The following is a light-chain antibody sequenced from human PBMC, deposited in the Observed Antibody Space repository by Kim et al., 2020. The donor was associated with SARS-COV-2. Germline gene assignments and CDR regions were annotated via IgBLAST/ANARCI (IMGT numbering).Light chain of an antibody. CDR2: GAS. J-gene: IGKJ5*01. CDR1: QDIRND. V-gene: IGKV1-17*01. CDR3: LQHNTYPIT. Sequence: ASVGNRVTIPCRSSQDIRNDLGWYQQNPGRAPKRLIYGASSLQSGVPSRFSGSGSGTAFTLTISSLQPEDFATYFCLQHNTYPITFGQGTRLEIK.